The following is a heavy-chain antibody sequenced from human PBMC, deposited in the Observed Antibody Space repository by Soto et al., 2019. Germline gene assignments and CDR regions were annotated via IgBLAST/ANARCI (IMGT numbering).Heavy chain of an antibody. CDR2: INPNSGGT. J-gene: IGHJ5*02. D-gene: IGHD5-18*01. CDR1: GYTFTGYY. Sequence: ASVKVSCKAPGYTFTGYYMHWVRQAPGQGLEWMGWINPNSGGTNYAQKFQGWVTMTRDTSISTAYMELSRLRSDDTAVYCCARDPGYSYGLPSGSWFDPWGQGTLVTVSS. V-gene: IGHV1-2*04. CDR3: ARDPGYSYGLPSGSWFDP.